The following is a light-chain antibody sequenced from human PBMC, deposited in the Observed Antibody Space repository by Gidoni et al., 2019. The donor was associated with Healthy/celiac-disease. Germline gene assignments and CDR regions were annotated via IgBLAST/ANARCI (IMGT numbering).Light chain of an antibody. V-gene: IGKV1-16*02. CDR3: QQYNSYPCT. CDR2: AAA. CDR1: HGMSNC. Sequence: DRQMAQSPSSLSAAVGDRVTYTCRASHGMSNCLDRFQQKPGKAPKSMIYAAASFQSGDPSNVSGIGSESDFTLTIISLQPLDFSTYYCQQYNSYPCTFGQGTKLEIK. J-gene: IGKJ2*02.